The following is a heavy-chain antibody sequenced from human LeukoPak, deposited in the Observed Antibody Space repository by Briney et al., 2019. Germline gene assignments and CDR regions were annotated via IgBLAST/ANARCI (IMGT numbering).Heavy chain of an antibody. CDR3: ARRGDSGFFSPMDV. Sequence: PSETLSLTCNVSGDSISSYYWSWIRRPPGRGLEWIGYIYYSGSINYNPSLESRVTISLDTSKNQFSLKLSSVTAADTAVYYCARRGDSGFFSPMDVWGQGTTVTVSS. CDR1: GDSISSYY. V-gene: IGHV4-59*08. J-gene: IGHJ6*01. CDR2: IYYSGSI. D-gene: IGHD2-21*01.